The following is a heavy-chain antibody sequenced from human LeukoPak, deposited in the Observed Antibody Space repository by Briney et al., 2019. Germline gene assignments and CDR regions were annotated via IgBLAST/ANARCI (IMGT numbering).Heavy chain of an antibody. V-gene: IGHV1-69*01. CDR1: GGTFSSYA. J-gene: IGHJ6*02. D-gene: IGHD4-17*01. CDR2: IIPIFGTA. Sequence: GSSVKVSCKASGGTFSSYAISWVRQAPGQGLEWMGGIIPIFGTANYAQKFQGRVTITADESTSTAYMELSSLRSEDTAVYYCAREVPTVTISYDYYYYYGMDVWGQGTTVTVSS. CDR3: AREVPTVTISYDYYYYYGMDV.